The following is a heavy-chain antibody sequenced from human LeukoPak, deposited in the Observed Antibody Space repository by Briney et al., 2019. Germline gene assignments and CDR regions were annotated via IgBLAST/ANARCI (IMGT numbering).Heavy chain of an antibody. Sequence: PSETLSLTCTVSGGSISSYYWSWIRQPPGKGLEWIGYIYYSGSTNYNPSLKSRVTISVDTSKNQFSLKLSSVTAADTAVYYCAREWGTTGYFDNWGQGTLVTVSS. D-gene: IGHD1-7*01. J-gene: IGHJ4*02. CDR3: AREWGTTGYFDN. CDR2: IYYSGST. CDR1: GGSISSYY. V-gene: IGHV4-59*01.